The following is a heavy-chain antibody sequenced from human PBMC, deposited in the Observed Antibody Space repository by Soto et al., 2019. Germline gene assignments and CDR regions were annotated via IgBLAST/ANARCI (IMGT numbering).Heavy chain of an antibody. CDR3: ARLIAVAGTGDYFDY. CDR2: VYYSRGT. J-gene: IGHJ4*02. D-gene: IGHD6-19*01. V-gene: IGHV4-59*08. CDR1: GGSISSYY. Sequence: QVQLQESGPGLVKPSETLSLTCTASGGSISSYYWSWIRQPPGKGLEWIGYVYYSRGTTYNPSLKRRATIPVATPKNQFSLRLSSVTAADTAVYYCARLIAVAGTGDYFDYWGQGTLVPVSS.